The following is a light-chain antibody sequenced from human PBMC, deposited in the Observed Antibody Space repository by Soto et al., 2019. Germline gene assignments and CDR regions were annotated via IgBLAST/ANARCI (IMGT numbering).Light chain of an antibody. CDR1: QNINNY. Sequence: DIQMTQTPSSLSACXXDRVTITCQASQNINNYLNWYQQKPGRAPXXLIYDASNLEAGVPSRFRGSGSGTDFTFTISRLQPEDIATYYCQQYENLPTFGQGTRLEIK. CDR2: DAS. CDR3: QQYENLPT. J-gene: IGKJ5*01. V-gene: IGKV1-33*01.